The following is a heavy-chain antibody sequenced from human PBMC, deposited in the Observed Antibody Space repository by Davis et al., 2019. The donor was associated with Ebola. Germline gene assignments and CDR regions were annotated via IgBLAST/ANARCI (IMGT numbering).Heavy chain of an antibody. D-gene: IGHD3-10*01. Sequence: ASVKVSCKASGYIFTDYLVHWVRQAPGQGLEWMGLINPSIGNTSLAQKFQGRVILTRDTSTSTVHMDLNSLKSEDTAIYYCASGEFVDFWGQGTLVTVSS. CDR1: GYIFTDYL. CDR2: INPSIGNT. CDR3: ASGEFVDF. J-gene: IGHJ4*02. V-gene: IGHV1-46*01.